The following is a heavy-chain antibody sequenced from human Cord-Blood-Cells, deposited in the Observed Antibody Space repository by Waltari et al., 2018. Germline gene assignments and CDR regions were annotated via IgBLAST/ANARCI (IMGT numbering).Heavy chain of an antibody. D-gene: IGHD2-2*02. Sequence: WVRQAPGKGLEWVGRIKSKTDGGTTDYAAPMKGRFTISRDDSKNTLYLQMNSLKTEDTAVYYCTTLLWGVVVPAAIPGEDFDYWGQGTLVTVSS. J-gene: IGHJ4*02. V-gene: IGHV3-15*01. CDR3: TTLLWGVVVPAAIPGEDFDY. CDR2: IKSKTDGGTT.